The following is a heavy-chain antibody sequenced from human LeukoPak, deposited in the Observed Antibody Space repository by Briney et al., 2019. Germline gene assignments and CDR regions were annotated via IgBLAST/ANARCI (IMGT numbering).Heavy chain of an antibody. CDR2: ISYDGSNK. J-gene: IGHJ3*02. CDR1: GFTFSSYG. Sequence: QPGRSLRLSCAASGFTFSSYGMHWVRQAPGKGLEWVAVISYDGSNKYYADSVKGRFTISRDNSKSTLYLQMNSLRAEDTAVYYCAKTSGYSYLTDAFDIWGQGTMVTVSS. CDR3: AKTSGYSYLTDAFDI. V-gene: IGHV3-30*18. D-gene: IGHD5-18*01.